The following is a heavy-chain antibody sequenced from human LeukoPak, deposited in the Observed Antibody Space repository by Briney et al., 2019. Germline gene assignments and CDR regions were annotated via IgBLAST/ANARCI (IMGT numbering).Heavy chain of an antibody. J-gene: IGHJ3*02. D-gene: IGHD6-6*01. V-gene: IGHV1-18*04. CDR1: GYTFTGHY. Sequence: ASVKVSCKASGYTFTGHYLHWVRQAPGQGLEWMGWISAYNGNTNYAQKLQGRVTMTTDTSTSTAYMELRSLRSDDTAVYYCARGTIAARDAFDIWGQGTMVTVSS. CDR2: ISAYNGNT. CDR3: ARGTIAARDAFDI.